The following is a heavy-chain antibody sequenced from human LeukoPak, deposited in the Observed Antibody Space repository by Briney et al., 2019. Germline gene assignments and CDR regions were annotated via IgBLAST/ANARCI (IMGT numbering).Heavy chain of an antibody. CDR2: VYSGGST. CDR1: GFNVSSSY. D-gene: IGHD3-10*01. CDR3: ARGSNYMDV. V-gene: IGHV3-53*01. J-gene: IGHJ6*03. Sequence: GGSLRLSCAASGFNVSSSYISWVRHFQGGRLEWLSVVYSGGSTYYIDAVKGRFTISRDNSKNTLFLQMNSLRVEDTAMYYCARGSNYMDVWGKGTTVTVPS.